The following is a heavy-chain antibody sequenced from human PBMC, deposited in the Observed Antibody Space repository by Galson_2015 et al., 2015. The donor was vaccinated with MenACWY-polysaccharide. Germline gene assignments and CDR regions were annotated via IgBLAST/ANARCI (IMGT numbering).Heavy chain of an antibody. CDR3: GSPWSRLNPVFDY. J-gene: IGHJ4*02. D-gene: IGHD3-16*01. Sequence: SLRLSCAASGFSFGIYWIPWVGQAPGKGLEWLANINEEGSENQSVHSGMGRFTISRDTAKNSVYLHMNSLRAEDTAVYYCGSPWSRLNPVFDYWGQGTLVTVSS. CDR1: GFSFGIYW. V-gene: IGHV3-7*01. CDR2: INEEGSEN.